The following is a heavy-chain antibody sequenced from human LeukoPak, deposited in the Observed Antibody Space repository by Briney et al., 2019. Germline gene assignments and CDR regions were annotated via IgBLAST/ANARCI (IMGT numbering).Heavy chain of an antibody. Sequence: HPGGSLRLSCAASGFTFSSYWMSWVRQAPGKGLEWVANIKQDGSEKYYVDSVKGRFTISRDNAKNSLYLQMNSLRAEDTAVYYCARDSAYYDFWSGEDYYYMDVWGKGTTVTVSS. J-gene: IGHJ6*03. CDR3: ARDSAYYDFWSGEDYYYMDV. CDR2: IKQDGSEK. V-gene: IGHV3-7*01. CDR1: GFTFSSYW. D-gene: IGHD3-3*01.